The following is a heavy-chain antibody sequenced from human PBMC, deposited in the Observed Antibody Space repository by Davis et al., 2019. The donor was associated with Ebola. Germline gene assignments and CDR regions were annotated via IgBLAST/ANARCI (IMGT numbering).Heavy chain of an antibody. CDR1: GNSFTGFW. Sequence: GESLKISCRGSGNSFTGFWVAWVRQIPGRGLEWMGVIYPGDSETRYSPSFRGQVTISVDKSIYTAYLQWKTVRTSDTAIYYCATTQLGYCSSGSCYSGFDYWGQGTLVTVSS. CDR2: IYPGDSET. V-gene: IGHV5-51*01. CDR3: ATTQLGYCSSGSCYSGFDY. D-gene: IGHD2-15*01. J-gene: IGHJ4*02.